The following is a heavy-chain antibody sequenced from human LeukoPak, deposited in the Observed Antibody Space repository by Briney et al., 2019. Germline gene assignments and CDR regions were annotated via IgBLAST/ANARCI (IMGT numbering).Heavy chain of an antibody. V-gene: IGHV3-23*01. Sequence: GGSLRLSCAASGFTFTSYSMNWVRQAAVKGLLWVSAISGSGGSTYYADSVKGRFTISRDNSKNTLYLQMNSLRAEDTAVYYCASYSYGYSTFDYWGQGTLVTVSS. CDR3: ASYSYGYSTFDY. D-gene: IGHD5-18*01. CDR1: GFTFTSYS. J-gene: IGHJ4*02. CDR2: ISGSGGST.